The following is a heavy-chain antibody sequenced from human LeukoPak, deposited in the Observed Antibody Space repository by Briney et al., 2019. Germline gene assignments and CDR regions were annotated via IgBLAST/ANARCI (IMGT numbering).Heavy chain of an antibody. CDR2: IHYSGST. Sequence: SETLSLTCTVSGGSISHYYWSWIRQPPGKGLEWITYIHYSGSTSSNPSLRGRVTTSVDTSNNRFSLSLISVTAADTAVYYCAREEDGVIDDAFDVWGRGTMVTVSS. V-gene: IGHV4-59*01. D-gene: IGHD2-21*01. CDR1: GGSISHYY. CDR3: AREEDGVIDDAFDV. J-gene: IGHJ3*01.